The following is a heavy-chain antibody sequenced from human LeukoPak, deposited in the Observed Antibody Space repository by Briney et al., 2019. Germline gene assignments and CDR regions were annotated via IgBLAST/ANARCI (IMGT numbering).Heavy chain of an antibody. CDR3: ARDLSIRWGYGMDV. J-gene: IGHJ6*02. CDR2: IIPLFGTT. V-gene: IGHV1-69*06. Sequence: SVKVSCKASGGPFSTNAINWVRQAPGQGLEWMGGIIPLFGTTKYAQKFQGRVTISADKSTNTAYMELSSLRSEDTAMYYCARDLSIRWGYGMDVWGQGTTVTVSS. D-gene: IGHD2-21*01. CDR1: GGPFSTNA.